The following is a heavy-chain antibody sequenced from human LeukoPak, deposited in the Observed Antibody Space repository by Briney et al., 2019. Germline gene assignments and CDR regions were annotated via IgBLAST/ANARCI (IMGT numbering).Heavy chain of an antibody. D-gene: IGHD3-22*01. CDR1: GYTFTNYA. Sequence: PRASVKVSCKASGYTFTNYAMNWVRQAPGQGLEWMGWINTNTGNPTYAQDFTGWFVFSLDTSVSTAYLQISSLKAEDTAVYYCASYDLGDYWGQGTLVTVSS. CDR3: ASYDLGDY. J-gene: IGHJ4*02. V-gene: IGHV7-4-1*02. CDR2: INTNTGNP.